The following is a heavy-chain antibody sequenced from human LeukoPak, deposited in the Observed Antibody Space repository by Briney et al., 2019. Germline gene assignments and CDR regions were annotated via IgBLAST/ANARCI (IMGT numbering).Heavy chain of an antibody. J-gene: IGHJ3*02. CDR1: KFAFSSYA. CDR2: ISSGGGNT. D-gene: IGHD1-26*01. CDR3: GKNRYSGSLSPFDI. V-gene: IGHV3-23*01. Sequence: GGSLRLSCAASKFAFSSYAMSWVRQAPGKGLEWVSAISSGGGNTYYADSVKGRFTISRDNSKNTLYLQMNSLRAEDTAVYYCGKNRYSGSLSPFDIWGQGTMVTVSS.